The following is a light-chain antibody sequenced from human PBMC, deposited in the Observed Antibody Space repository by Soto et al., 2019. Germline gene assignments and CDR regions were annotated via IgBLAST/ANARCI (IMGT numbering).Light chain of an antibody. CDR3: CSYASSSTRVI. CDR1: SSDVGGYNF. V-gene: IGLV2-14*03. J-gene: IGLJ2*01. Sequence: QSALTQPASVSGSPGQSITISCTGTSSDVGGYNFVSWYQQHPGKAPKLMIYDVNIRPSGISNRFSGSKSGNTASLTISGLQAEDEAAYYCCSYASSSTRVIFGGGTKLTVL. CDR2: DVN.